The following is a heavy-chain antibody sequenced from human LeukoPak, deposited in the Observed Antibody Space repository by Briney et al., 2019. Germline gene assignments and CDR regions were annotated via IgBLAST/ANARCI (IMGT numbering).Heavy chain of an antibody. J-gene: IGHJ6*02. D-gene: IGHD2-8*02. CDR2: VDPDGTTT. CDR3: TRVQAGRSGLMDV. Sequence: GGSLRLSCAASGFTLSNYWMHWVRQAPGEGLVWVSRVDPDGTTTNYADSVTGRFTTSRDNAKNTLYLQMNGLRAEDTALYYCTRVQAGRSGLMDVWGRGTTVTVSS. V-gene: IGHV3-74*01. CDR1: GFTLSNYW.